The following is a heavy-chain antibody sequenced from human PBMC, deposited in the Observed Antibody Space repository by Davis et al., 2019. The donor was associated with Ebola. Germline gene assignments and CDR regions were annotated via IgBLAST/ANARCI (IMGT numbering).Heavy chain of an antibody. J-gene: IGHJ4*02. CDR3: ARGVAVGGFYFEY. CDR2: INNDGSST. V-gene: IGHV3-74*01. D-gene: IGHD6-19*01. CDR1: GFTFSSYW. Sequence: GESLKISCAGSGFTFSSYWMHWVRQDPGKGLVWVSRINNDGSSTSYADSVKGRFTISRDNAKNTLFLQMNSLRAEDTAVYFCARGVAVGGFYFEYWGQGTLVTVSS.